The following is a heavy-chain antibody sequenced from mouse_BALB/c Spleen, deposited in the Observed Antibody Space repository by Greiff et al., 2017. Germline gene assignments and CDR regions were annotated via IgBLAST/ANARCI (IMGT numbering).Heavy chain of an antibody. CDR3: AKSYGYDKGAWFAY. J-gene: IGHJ3*01. Sequence: VKLVESGPGLVAPSQSLSITCTVSGFSLTDYGVSWIRQPPGKGLEWLGVIWGGGSTYYNSALKSRLSISKDNSKSQVFLKMNSLQTDDTAMYYCAKSYGYDKGAWFAYWGQGTLVTVSA. CDR2: IWGGGST. V-gene: IGHV2-6-5*01. CDR1: GFSLTDYG. D-gene: IGHD2-2*01.